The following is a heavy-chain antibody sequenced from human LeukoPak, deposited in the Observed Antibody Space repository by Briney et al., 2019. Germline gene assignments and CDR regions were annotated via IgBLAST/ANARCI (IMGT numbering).Heavy chain of an antibody. CDR3: ARQFVTYYDFWSADRGAFDI. CDR2: IYTSGST. V-gene: IGHV4-4*07. Sequence: PSETLSLTCTVSGGSISSYYWSWIRQPAGKGLEGIGRIYTSGSTNYNPSLKSRVTMSVDTSKNQFSLKLSSVTAADTAVYYCARQFVTYYDFWSADRGAFDIWGQGTMVTVSS. CDR1: GGSISSYY. D-gene: IGHD3-3*01. J-gene: IGHJ3*02.